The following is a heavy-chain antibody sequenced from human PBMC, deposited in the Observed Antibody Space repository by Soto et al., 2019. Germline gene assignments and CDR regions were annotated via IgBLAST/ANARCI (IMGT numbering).Heavy chain of an antibody. CDR1: SGSISSYY. J-gene: IGHJ5*02. CDR2: THYTGNT. CDR3: AAGDYPTGFSYREIKWFDP. V-gene: IGHV4-59*01. D-gene: IGHD3-9*01. Sequence: SETLSLTCTVSSGSISSYYWSWIRQPPGKGLEWIGYTHYTGNTNSNPSLKGRVTLSIDPSWNQFSLKLRSVTAADTAVYYCAAGDYPTGFSYREIKWFDPWGQGTLVTVSS.